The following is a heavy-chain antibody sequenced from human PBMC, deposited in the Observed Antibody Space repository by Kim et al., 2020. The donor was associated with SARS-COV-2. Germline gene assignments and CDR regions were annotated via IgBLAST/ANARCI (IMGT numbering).Heavy chain of an antibody. Sequence: GGSLRLSCAASGFTVSSNYMSWVRQAPGKGLEWVSVIYSGGSTYYADSVKGRFTISRDNSKNTLYLQMNSLRAEDTAVYYCASPWVRGVIMGSGAFDIWGQGTMVTVSS. V-gene: IGHV3-66*01. J-gene: IGHJ3*02. CDR3: ASPWVRGVIMGSGAFDI. CDR2: IYSGGST. CDR1: GFTVSSNY. D-gene: IGHD3-10*01.